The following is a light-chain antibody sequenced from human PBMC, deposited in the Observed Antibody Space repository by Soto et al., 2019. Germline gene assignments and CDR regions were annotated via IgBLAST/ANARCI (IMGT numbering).Light chain of an antibody. Sequence: QSALAQPHSVSGSPGQSVTLSCTGTSSEVGGYNSVSWYQHHPGKVPKLMMSDVTNRPSGVPNRFSGSKSGNTAFLTISGLQAEDEADYYCCSYAGGQSLFGGGTKLTVL. CDR3: CSYAGGQSL. CDR2: DVT. V-gene: IGLV2-11*01. CDR1: SSEVGGYNS. J-gene: IGLJ2*01.